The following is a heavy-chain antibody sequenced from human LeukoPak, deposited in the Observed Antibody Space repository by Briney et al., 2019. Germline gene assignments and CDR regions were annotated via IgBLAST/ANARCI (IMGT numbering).Heavy chain of an antibody. CDR1: GYTFTSYG. V-gene: IGHV1-18*01. CDR3: ARRKTYYDFWSGLNY. J-gene: IGHJ4*02. D-gene: IGHD3-3*01. CDR2: ISAYNGNT. Sequence: ASVKVSCKASGYTFTSYGISWVRQAPGQGLEWMGWISAYNGNTNYAQKLQGRVTMTTDTSTSTAYMELRSLRSDDTAVYYCARRKTYYDFWSGLNYWGQGTLVTVSS.